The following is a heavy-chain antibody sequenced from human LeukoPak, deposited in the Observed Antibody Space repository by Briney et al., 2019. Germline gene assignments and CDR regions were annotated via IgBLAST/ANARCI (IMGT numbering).Heavy chain of an antibody. CDR3: AGSISWYYFHY. D-gene: IGHD6-13*01. CDR1: GFTFDGYA. Sequence: PGGSLRLSCAASGFTFDGYAMHWVRQAPGEGLEWVSGISWNSVTIAYADSVKGRFTISRDNAKNSLYLQMDSLRSEDTALYYCAGSISWYYFHYWGQGTLVTVSS. V-gene: IGHV3-9*01. J-gene: IGHJ4*02. CDR2: ISWNSVTI.